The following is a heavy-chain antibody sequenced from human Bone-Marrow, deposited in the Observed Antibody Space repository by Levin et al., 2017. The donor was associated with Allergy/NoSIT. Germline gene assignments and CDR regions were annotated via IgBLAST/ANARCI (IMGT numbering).Heavy chain of an antibody. CDR3: ARGMELNHNWFDP. D-gene: IGHD1-7*01. V-gene: IGHV1-2*06. Sequence: GESLKISCKASGYTFTGYYMHWVRQAPGQGLEWMGRINPNSGGTNYAQKFQGRVTMTRDTSISTAYMELSRLRSDDTAVYYCARGMELNHNWFDPWGQGTLVTVSS. CDR2: INPNSGGT. J-gene: IGHJ5*02. CDR1: GYTFTGYY.